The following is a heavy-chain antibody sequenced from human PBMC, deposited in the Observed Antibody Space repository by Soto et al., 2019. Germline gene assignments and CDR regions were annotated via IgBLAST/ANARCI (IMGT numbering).Heavy chain of an antibody. Sequence: ASVKVSCKASGYSFTSYGISWVRQAPGQGLEWMGWISPYNGNTNYVQKLQGRVTMTTDTSTSTAYMDLRSVRSDDTAVYYCARQDVVVPASIPQFDPWGQGTLLTV. CDR3: ARQDVVVPASIPQFDP. D-gene: IGHD2-2*02. V-gene: IGHV1-18*04. CDR1: GYSFTSYG. CDR2: ISPYNGNT. J-gene: IGHJ5*02.